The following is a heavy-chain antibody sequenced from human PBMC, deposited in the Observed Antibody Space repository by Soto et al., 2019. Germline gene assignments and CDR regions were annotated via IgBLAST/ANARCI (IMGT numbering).Heavy chain of an antibody. CDR1: GFTFSSYE. V-gene: IGHV3-48*03. D-gene: IGHD3-22*01. CDR2: ISSSGSTL. Sequence: EVQLVESGGGLVQPGGSLRLSCAASGFTFSSYEMNWVRQAPGKGLEWVSYISSSGSTLYYADSVKGRFTISRDNAKNSLYLQMNSLRAEDTAVYYCARDQNYYYDSSGSGGNWFDPWGQGTLVTVSS. J-gene: IGHJ5*02. CDR3: ARDQNYYYDSSGSGGNWFDP.